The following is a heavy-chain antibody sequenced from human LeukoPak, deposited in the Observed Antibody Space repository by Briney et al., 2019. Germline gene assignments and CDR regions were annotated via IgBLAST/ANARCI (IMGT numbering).Heavy chain of an antibody. D-gene: IGHD3-10*01. CDR3: ASFYGSASPHYYYYYMDV. J-gene: IGHJ6*03. Sequence: GASVKVSCKASGGTFSSYAISWVRQAPGQGLEWMGGIIPIFGTANYAQKFQGRVTIIADESTSTAYMELSSLRSEDTAVYYCASFYGSASPHYYYYYMDVWGKGTTVTVSS. CDR1: GGTFSSYA. V-gene: IGHV1-69*13. CDR2: IIPIFGTA.